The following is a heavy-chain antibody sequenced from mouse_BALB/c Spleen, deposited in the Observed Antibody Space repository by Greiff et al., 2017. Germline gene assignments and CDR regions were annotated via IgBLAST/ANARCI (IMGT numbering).Heavy chain of an antibody. V-gene: IGHV5-17*02. CDR2: ISSGSSTI. Sequence: DVKLVESGGGLVQPGGSRKLSCAASGFSFSSFGMHWVRQAPEKGLEWVAYISSGSSTIYYADTVKGRFAISRDNPKNTLFLQMTSLSSEDTAMYYCAKWDCGSDYAMDYWGQGTSVTVSS. J-gene: IGHJ4*01. D-gene: IGHD1-1*02. CDR1: GFSFSSFG. CDR3: AKWDCGSDYAMDY.